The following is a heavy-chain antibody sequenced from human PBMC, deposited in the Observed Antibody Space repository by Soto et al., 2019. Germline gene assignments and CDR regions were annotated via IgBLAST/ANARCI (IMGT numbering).Heavy chain of an antibody. Sequence: EVQLVESGGGWVQPGRSLRLSCAASGFTFDVYAMHLVRQAPGKGLEWVSGINYNSGSVGYADSVKGRFTISRDNAKNSLHLQLTSLRAEDTAVYYCAKDISLRGWVYLVVEYWGQGTLVTVSP. CDR1: GFTFDVYA. CDR2: INYNSGSV. J-gene: IGHJ4*02. V-gene: IGHV3-9*01. D-gene: IGHD6-13*01. CDR3: AKDISLRGWVYLVVEY.